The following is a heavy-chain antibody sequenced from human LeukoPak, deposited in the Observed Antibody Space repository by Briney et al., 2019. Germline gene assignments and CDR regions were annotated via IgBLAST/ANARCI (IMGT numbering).Heavy chain of an antibody. V-gene: IGHV3-72*01. CDR3: ASIRGTLGY. J-gene: IGHJ4*02. CDR2: IKNKANSYIT. Sequence: RGSLRLSCAASGFTFSDHFMDWVRQAPGKGLEWVGRIKNKANSYITQYAASMEGRFTISRDDSKNSLYLQMSSLKTEGTAMYYCASIRGTLGYWGQGTVVTVSS. CDR1: GFTFSDHF. D-gene: IGHD1-26*01.